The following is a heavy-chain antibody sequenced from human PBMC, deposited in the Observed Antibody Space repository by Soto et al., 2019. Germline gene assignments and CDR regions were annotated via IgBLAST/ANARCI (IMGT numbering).Heavy chain of an antibody. CDR1: GFTFGDYA. Sequence: GGSLRLSCTASGFTFGDYAMSWVRQAPGKGLEWVGFIRSKAYGGSTEYAASVKGRFTISRDDSKSIAYLQMNSLKTEDTAVYYCTRVDDDFWSCYSPPDYWAQGTLVTVSS. J-gene: IGHJ4*02. V-gene: IGHV3-49*04. D-gene: IGHD3-3*01. CDR3: TRVDDDFWSCYSPPDY. CDR2: IRSKAYGGST.